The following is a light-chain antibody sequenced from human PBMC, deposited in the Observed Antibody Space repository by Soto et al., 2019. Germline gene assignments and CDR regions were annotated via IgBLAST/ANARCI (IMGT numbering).Light chain of an antibody. Sequence: QSVLTQPPSVSGAPGQRVTISCTGSSSNIGAGYNVHWYQQLPGTAPKLLIYANNNRPSGVPDRFSGSKSGTSASLAITGLQAADEADYYCQAYDSGVTGSVFGTGTQLTVL. V-gene: IGLV1-40*01. CDR1: SSNIGAGYN. CDR3: QAYDSGVTGSV. CDR2: ANN. J-gene: IGLJ1*01.